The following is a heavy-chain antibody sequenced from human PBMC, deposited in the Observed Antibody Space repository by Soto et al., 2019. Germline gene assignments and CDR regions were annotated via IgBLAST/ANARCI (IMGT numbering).Heavy chain of an antibody. Sequence: PSETLSLTCTVSGGSISSGTSYWSWIRQRPGKGLEWIGYIFYSGSFYYTPSLRGRVMILAGTSKNQFTLRLSSVTAADTAVYYCARAPETLLFLGVALPHLFDYRARGALVTVSA. J-gene: IGHJ4*02. CDR1: GGSISSGTSY. CDR2: IFYSGSF. D-gene: IGHD3-3*01. V-gene: IGHV4-31*03. CDR3: ARAPETLLFLGVALPHLFDY.